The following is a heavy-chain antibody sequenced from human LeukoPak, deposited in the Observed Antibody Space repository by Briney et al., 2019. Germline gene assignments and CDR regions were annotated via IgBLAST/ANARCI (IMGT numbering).Heavy chain of an antibody. CDR3: ARGIAAATVGYYFDY. CDR1: GYSISTGYY. D-gene: IGHD6-13*01. Sequence: SETLSLTCTVSGYSISTGYYWGWIRQPPGKGLEWIGSIYHRGNTYYNPSLKSRVTISVDTSKNQFSLRLSSVTAADTAVYYCARGIAAATVGYYFDYWGQGTLVTVSS. V-gene: IGHV4-38-2*02. J-gene: IGHJ4*02. CDR2: IYHRGNT.